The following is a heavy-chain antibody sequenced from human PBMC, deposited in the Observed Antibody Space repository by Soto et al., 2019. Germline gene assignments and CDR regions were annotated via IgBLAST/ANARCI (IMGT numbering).Heavy chain of an antibody. CDR3: AKAQSSSFVSYFDY. J-gene: IGHJ4*02. V-gene: IGHV3-30*18. CDR1: GFTFSSYG. CDR2: ISYDGSNK. D-gene: IGHD6-6*01. Sequence: QVQLVESGGGVVQPGRSLRLSCAASGFTFSSYGMRWVRQAPGKGLEWVAVISYDGSNKYYADSVKGRFTISRDNSKNTLYLQMNSLRAEDTAVYYCAKAQSSSFVSYFDYWGQGTLVTVSS.